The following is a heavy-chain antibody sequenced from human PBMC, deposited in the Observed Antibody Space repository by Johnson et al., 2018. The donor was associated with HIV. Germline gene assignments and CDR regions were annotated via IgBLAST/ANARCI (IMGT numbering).Heavy chain of an antibody. CDR3: AKDGLWMAFDI. CDR2: ISGSGGST. V-gene: IGHV3-23*04. CDR1: GFTFSTYW. J-gene: IGHJ3*02. D-gene: IGHD3-3*01. Sequence: VQLVESGGGLVQPGGSLRLSCLASGFTFSTYWMSWVRQAPGKGLEWVSAISGSGGSTYYADSLKGRFTTSRDNSKNTLYLQMNSLRAEETAVYYGAKDGLWMAFDIWGQGTMVTVSS.